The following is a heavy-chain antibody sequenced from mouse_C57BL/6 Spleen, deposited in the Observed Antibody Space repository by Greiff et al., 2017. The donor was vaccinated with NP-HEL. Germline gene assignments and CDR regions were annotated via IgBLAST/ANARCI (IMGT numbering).Heavy chain of an antibody. CDR2: ISSGGSYT. CDR3: ARRTDYYGSKDY. V-gene: IGHV5-6*01. Sequence: EVQLVESGGDLVKPGGSLKLSCAASGFTFSSYGMSWVRQTPDKRLEWVATISSGGSYTYYPDSVKGRFTISRDNAKNTLYLQMSSLKYEDTAMYYCARRTDYYGSKDYWGQGTTLTVSS. J-gene: IGHJ2*01. CDR1: GFTFSSYG. D-gene: IGHD1-1*01.